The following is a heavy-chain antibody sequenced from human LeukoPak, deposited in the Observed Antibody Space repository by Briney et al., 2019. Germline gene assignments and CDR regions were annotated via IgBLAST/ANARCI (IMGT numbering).Heavy chain of an antibody. CDR2: ISGYNGKT. V-gene: IGHV1-18*01. D-gene: IGHD6-19*01. Sequence: ASVKVSCKASGYTFTNYGISWVRQAPGQGLEWMGLISGYNGKTNYAQKLQGRVTMTTDTSTSTAYMELRSLRSDDTAVYYCARDTRIAVAGTGDFDYWGQGTLVTVSS. J-gene: IGHJ4*02. CDR1: GYTFTNYG. CDR3: ARDTRIAVAGTGDFDY.